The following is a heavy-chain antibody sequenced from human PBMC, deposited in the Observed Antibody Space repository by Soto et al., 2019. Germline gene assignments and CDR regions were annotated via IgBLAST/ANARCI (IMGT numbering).Heavy chain of an antibody. Sequence: GASVKVSCKASGGTFSSYTISWVRQAPGQGLEWMGRIIPILGIANYAQKFQGRVTITADKSTSTAYMELSSLRSEDTAVYYCARDYGLDYGGNDAFDIWGQGTMVTVSS. V-gene: IGHV1-69*04. CDR1: GGTFSSYT. D-gene: IGHD4-17*01. CDR3: ARDYGLDYGGNDAFDI. J-gene: IGHJ3*02. CDR2: IIPILGIA.